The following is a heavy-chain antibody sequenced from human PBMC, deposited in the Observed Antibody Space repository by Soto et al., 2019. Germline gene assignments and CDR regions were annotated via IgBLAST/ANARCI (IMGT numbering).Heavy chain of an antibody. D-gene: IGHD3-22*01. CDR2: IYSGGST. CDR3: ARDMVESGYPEYCQH. V-gene: IGHV3-53*01. J-gene: IGHJ1*01. Sequence: EVQLVESGGGLIQPGGSLRLSCAASGFTVSSNYMSWVRQAPGKGLEWVSVIYSGGSTYSADSVKGRFTISRDNSKNTLYLQMNSLRAEDTAGYYWARDMVESGYPEYCQHWGQGTLVTVSS. CDR1: GFTVSSNY.